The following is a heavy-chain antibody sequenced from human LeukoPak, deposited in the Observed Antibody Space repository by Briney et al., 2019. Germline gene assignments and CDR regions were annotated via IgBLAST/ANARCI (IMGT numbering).Heavy chain of an antibody. CDR3: ARTYGSSSFFDY. V-gene: IGHV4-38-2*01. J-gene: IGHJ4*02. D-gene: IGHD6-6*01. Sequence: SETLSLTCAVSGYSISSGYYWGWIRQPPGKGLEWIGSIYHSGSTYYNPSLKSRVTISVDTSKNQFSLKLSSVTAADTAVYYCARTYGSSSFFDYWGQGTLVTVSS. CDR2: IYHSGST. CDR1: GYSISSGYY.